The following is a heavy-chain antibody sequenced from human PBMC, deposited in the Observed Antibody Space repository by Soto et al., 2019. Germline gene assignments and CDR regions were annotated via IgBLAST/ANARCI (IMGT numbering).Heavy chain of an antibody. J-gene: IGHJ4*02. D-gene: IGHD3-10*01. V-gene: IGHV4-31*03. CDR2: IYYSGST. CDR3: ARGVTMVRGVIHTPYFDY. CDR1: GGSISSGGYY. Sequence: QVQLQESGPGLVKPSQTLSLTCTVSGGSISSGGYYWSWIRQHPGKGLEWIGYIYYSGSTYYNPSLKGRGTISVGTSKNQFSLKLSSVTAADTAVYYCARGVTMVRGVIHTPYFDYWGQGTLVTVSS.